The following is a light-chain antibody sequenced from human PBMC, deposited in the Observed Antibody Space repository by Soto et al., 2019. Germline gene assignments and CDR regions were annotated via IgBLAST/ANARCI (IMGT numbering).Light chain of an antibody. V-gene: IGKV1-39*01. CDR2: ATS. J-gene: IGKJ1*01. CDR3: QQSYSSPPT. CDR1: QSISNH. Sequence: IQMTQSPSSLSASVEDRVIITCRASQSISNHLNWYQQKPGKATKPLIFATSSLQSGVPSRLSGSRSGPDFTLTISSLQPEEFATYYCQQSYSSPPTFGQGTKVDIK.